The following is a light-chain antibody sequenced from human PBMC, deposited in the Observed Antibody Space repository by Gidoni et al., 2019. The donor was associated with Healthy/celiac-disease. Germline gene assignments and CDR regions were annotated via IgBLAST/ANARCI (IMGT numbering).Light chain of an antibody. Sequence: IQMTHSPSSLSASLGDRVTITFRASQGISNYLAWYQQKQGKVPKLLIYDASTLQSGVPSRFSGSGSATAFTLLTSSLQPPDVATYYCQKHNSATLPFXPXTKVXIK. CDR3: QKHNSATLP. CDR2: DAS. J-gene: IGKJ3*01. V-gene: IGKV1-27*01. CDR1: QGISNY.